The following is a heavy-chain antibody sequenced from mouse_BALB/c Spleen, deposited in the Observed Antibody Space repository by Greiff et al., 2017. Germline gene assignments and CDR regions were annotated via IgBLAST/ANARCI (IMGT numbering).Heavy chain of an antibody. CDR2: IWAGGST. Sequence: QVQLQQSGPGLVAPSQSLSITCTVSGFSLTSYGVHWVRQPPGKGLEWLGVIWAGGSTNYNSALMSRLSISKDNSKSQVFLKMNSLQTDDTAMYYCASPNYGYLYAMDYWGQGTSVTVSS. CDR1: GFSLTSYG. J-gene: IGHJ4*01. CDR3: ASPNYGYLYAMDY. D-gene: IGHD2-2*01. V-gene: IGHV2-9*02.